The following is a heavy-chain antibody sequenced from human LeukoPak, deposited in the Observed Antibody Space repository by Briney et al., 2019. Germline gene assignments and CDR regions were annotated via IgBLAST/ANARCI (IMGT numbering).Heavy chain of an antibody. V-gene: IGHV3-33*08. CDR1: GFTFSSYD. CDR3: ARDSLDTQPRQTAGDIFDY. Sequence: GGSLRLSCAASGFTFSSYDMHWVRQAPGKGLEWVAVIWFDGGNRYYADSVKGRFTISRDNSKNTLYLQLNSLRAEDTAVYYCARDSLDTQPRQTAGDIFDYWGQAPWSPSPQ. D-gene: IGHD6-13*01. CDR2: IWFDGGNR. J-gene: IGHJ4*01.